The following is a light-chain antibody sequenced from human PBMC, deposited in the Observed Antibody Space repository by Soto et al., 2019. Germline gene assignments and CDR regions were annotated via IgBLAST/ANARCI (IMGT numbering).Light chain of an antibody. CDR2: DAS. CDR3: QHYGSSRT. V-gene: IGKV3-20*01. Sequence: EIGLTQSPGTLSLYPGERATLSCRASQSFSSRYLAWYQQKPGQAPRFLIYDASTRATGIPDRFSGSGSGTDFTLTISRLEPEDFAVYYCQHYGSSRTFGQGTKVDIK. CDR1: QSFSSRY. J-gene: IGKJ1*01.